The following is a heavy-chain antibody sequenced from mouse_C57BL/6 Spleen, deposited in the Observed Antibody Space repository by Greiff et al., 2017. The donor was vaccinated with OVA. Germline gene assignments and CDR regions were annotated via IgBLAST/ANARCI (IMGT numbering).Heavy chain of an antibody. Sequence: VKLQESGAELARPGASVKLSCKASGYTFTSYGISWVKQRTGQGLEWIGEIYPRSGNTYYNEKFKGKATLTADKSSSTAYMELRSLTSEDSAVYFCARWNTTVVATDDWGQGTTLTVSS. V-gene: IGHV1-81*01. CDR2: IYPRSGNT. CDR3: ARWNTTVVATDD. D-gene: IGHD1-1*01. J-gene: IGHJ2*01. CDR1: GYTFTSYG.